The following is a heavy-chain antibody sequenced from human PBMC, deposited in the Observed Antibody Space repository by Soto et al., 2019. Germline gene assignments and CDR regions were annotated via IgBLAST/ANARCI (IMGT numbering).Heavy chain of an antibody. CDR1: GFTFSSYA. J-gene: IGHJ3*02. D-gene: IGHD3-22*01. V-gene: IGHV3-30-3*01. CDR3: AREGGYYYDSSGYYSLGAFDI. Sequence: GGSLRLSCAASGFTFSSYAMHWVRQAPGKWLEWVAVISYDGSNKYYADSVKGRFTISRDNSKNTLYLQMNSLRAEDTAVYYCAREGGYYYDSSGYYSLGAFDIWGQGXMVTV. CDR2: ISYDGSNK.